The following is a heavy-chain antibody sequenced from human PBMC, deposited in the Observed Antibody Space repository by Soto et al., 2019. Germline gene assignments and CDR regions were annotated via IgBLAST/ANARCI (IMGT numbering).Heavy chain of an antibody. CDR3: ARSWGAGNFFYVNS. CDR1: GYTFNAFY. CDR2: MNPNNGDT. Sequence: QVQLVQSGAEVKKPGASVKVSCKASGYTFNAFYVHWVRQAPGQGLEWMGWMNPNNGDTYYAKKFEGWVSMTRDTSISTAYMELRELKSDDSAVYFCARSWGAGNFFYVNSWGQGTLVTVSS. D-gene: IGHD3-10*01. J-gene: IGHJ4*02. V-gene: IGHV1-2*04.